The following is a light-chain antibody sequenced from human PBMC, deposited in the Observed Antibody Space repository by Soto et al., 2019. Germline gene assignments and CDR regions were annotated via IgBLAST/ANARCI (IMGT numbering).Light chain of an antibody. J-gene: IGLJ3*02. CDR2: GNT. CDR3: QSYDSSLSGSV. V-gene: IGLV1-40*01. Sequence: QSVLTQPPSVSGAPGQRVTISCTGSSSNIGAIYDVQWYQQLPGAAPKLLIYGNTNRPSGVPDRFSGSKSGTSASLAITGLQAEDEADYYCQSYDSSLSGSVFGGATQLTVL. CDR1: SSNIGAIYD.